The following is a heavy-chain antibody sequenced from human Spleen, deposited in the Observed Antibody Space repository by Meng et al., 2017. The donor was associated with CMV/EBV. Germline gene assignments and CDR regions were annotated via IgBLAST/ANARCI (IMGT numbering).Heavy chain of an antibody. J-gene: IGHJ4*02. D-gene: IGHD2-15*01. Sequence: QVQLQESGPGLVKPSQTLSLTCPVSGGSISSGDYYWSWIRQPPGKGLEWIGYIYYSGSTYYNPSLKSRVTISVDTSKNQFSLKLSSVTAADTAVYYCASHVVVVAAQGDYWGQGTLVTVSS. CDR3: ASHVVVVAAQGDY. CDR1: GGSISSGDYY. CDR2: IYYSGST. V-gene: IGHV4-30-4*08.